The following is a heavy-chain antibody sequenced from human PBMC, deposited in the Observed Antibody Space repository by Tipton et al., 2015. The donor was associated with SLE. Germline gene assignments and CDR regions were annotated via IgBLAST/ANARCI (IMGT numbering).Heavy chain of an antibody. CDR3: AREGNWAGEVDY. V-gene: IGHV3-21*01. D-gene: IGHD7-27*01. CDR2: ISSSSSYI. Sequence: GSLRLSCAASGFTFSSYSMNWVRQAPGKGLEWVSSISSSSSYIYYADSVKGRFTVSRDNSKNTLYLQMNSLRAEDTAVYYCAREGNWAGEVDYWGQGTLVTVSS. J-gene: IGHJ4*02. CDR1: GFTFSSYS.